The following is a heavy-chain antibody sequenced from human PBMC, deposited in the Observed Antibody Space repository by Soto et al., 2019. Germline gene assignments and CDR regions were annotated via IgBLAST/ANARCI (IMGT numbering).Heavy chain of an antibody. D-gene: IGHD3-22*01. Sequence: PSETLSLTCTVSGGSISSGDYYWSWIRQPPGKGLEWIGYIYYSGSTYYNPSLKSRVTISVDTSKNQFSLKLSSVTAADTAVYYCARAGPHSYYYDISGYLPGYWGQRPLFTVSS. CDR1: GGSISSGDYY. J-gene: IGHJ4*02. V-gene: IGHV4-30-4*01. CDR3: ARAGPHSYYYDISGYLPGY. CDR2: IYYSGST.